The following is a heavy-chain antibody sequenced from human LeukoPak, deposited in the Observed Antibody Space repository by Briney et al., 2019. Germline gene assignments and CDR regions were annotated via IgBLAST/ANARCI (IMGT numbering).Heavy chain of an antibody. CDR2: ISYNDNII. Sequence: GGSLRLSCAASGFTFSSYSMNWVRQAPGKGLEWVSYISYNDNIIYYADSVKGRFTISRDNAKYSLYLQMNSLRAEDTAVYYCARKGTSGWYMGYFDYWGQETLVTVSS. D-gene: IGHD6-19*01. V-gene: IGHV3-48*04. CDR3: ARKGTSGWYMGYFDY. CDR1: GFTFSSYS. J-gene: IGHJ4*02.